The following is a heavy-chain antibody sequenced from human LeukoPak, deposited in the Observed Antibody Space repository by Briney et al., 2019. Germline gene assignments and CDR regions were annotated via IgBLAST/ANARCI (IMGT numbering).Heavy chain of an antibody. CDR2: INHSGST. J-gene: IGHJ6*03. CDR1: GGSFSGYY. V-gene: IGHV4-34*01. D-gene: IGHD2-2*02. Sequence: SETLSLTCAVHGGSFSGYYWSWIRQPPGKGLEWIGEINHSGSTNYNPSLKSRVTISVDTSKNQFSLKLSSVTAADTAVYYCARENIVVVPAAIWYYYYYMDVWGKGTTVTVSS. CDR3: ARENIVVVPAAIWYYYYYMDV.